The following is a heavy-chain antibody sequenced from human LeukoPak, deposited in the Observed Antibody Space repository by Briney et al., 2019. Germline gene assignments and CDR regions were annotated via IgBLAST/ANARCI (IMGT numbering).Heavy chain of an antibody. D-gene: IGHD3-10*01. CDR2: IYYSGST. Sequence: PSETLSLTYTVSGGSISSYYWSWIRQPPGKGLEWIGYIYYSGSTYYNPSLKSRVTISVDTSKNQFSLKLSSVTAADTAVYYCASMDSGSYSPFDYWGQGTLVTVSS. V-gene: IGHV4-59*01. J-gene: IGHJ4*02. CDR3: ASMDSGSYSPFDY. CDR1: GGSISSYY.